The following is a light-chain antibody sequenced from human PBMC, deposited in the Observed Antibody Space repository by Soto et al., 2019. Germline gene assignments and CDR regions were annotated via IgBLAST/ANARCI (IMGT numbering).Light chain of an antibody. Sequence: QSALTQPPSASGTPGQRVIISCSGTSANIGNNFVCWYQHLPGMAPKLLIYSTDQRPSGVPDRFSGSKSGTSASLAISGLRSEDEADYYCVAWDDSLSGLVFGTGTKSPS. V-gene: IGLV1-47*02. J-gene: IGLJ1*01. CDR3: VAWDDSLSGLV. CDR1: SANIGNNF. CDR2: STD.